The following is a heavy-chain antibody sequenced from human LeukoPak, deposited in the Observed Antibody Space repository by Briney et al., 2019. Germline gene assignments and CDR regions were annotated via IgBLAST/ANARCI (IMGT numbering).Heavy chain of an antibody. Sequence: ASVKVSCKASGYTFTSYGISGVRQAPGQGLEWMGWISAYNGNTNYAQKLQGRVTMTTDTSTSTAYMERRSLRSDDTAVYYCARTTVTTGGGWFDPWGQGTLVTVSS. CDR2: ISAYNGNT. D-gene: IGHD4-17*01. J-gene: IGHJ5*02. CDR3: ARTTVTTGGGWFDP. CDR1: GYTFTSYG. V-gene: IGHV1-18*01.